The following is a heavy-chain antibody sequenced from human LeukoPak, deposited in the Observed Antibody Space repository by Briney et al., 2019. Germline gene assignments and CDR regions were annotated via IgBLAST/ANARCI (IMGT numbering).Heavy chain of an antibody. CDR1: GGSISSYY. V-gene: IGHV4-59*01. CDR3: ARVRGKWEPLDAFDI. J-gene: IGHJ3*02. Sequence: SETLSLTCTVSGGSISSYYWSWIRQPPAKGLEWIGYIYYSGSTNYNPSLKSRVTISVDTSKNQFSLKLSSVTAADTAVYYCARVRGKWEPLDAFDIWGQGTMVTVSS. D-gene: IGHD1-26*01. CDR2: IYYSGST.